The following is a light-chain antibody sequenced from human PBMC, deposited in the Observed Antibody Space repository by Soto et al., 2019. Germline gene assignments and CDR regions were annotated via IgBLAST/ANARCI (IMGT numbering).Light chain of an antibody. CDR3: SSYTRSSTRV. CDR2: DIR. J-gene: IGLJ1*01. V-gene: IGLV2-14*03. Sequence: QSALTQPASVSGSPGQSITISCTGTSSDVGGYKYVSWYQQHPGKAPKLMIYDIRNRPSGVSNRFSGSKSGNTASLTISGVQAEDEADYYCSSYTRSSTRVFGTGTKVTVL. CDR1: SSDVGGYKY.